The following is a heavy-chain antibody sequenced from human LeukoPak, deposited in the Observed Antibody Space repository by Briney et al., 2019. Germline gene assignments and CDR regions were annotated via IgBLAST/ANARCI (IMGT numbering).Heavy chain of an antibody. D-gene: IGHD2-15*01. J-gene: IGHJ1*01. CDR3: ARVRDCSGGSCYSQIFLQH. Sequence: ASVKVSCKASGYTFTGCYMHWVRQAPGQGLEWMGWINPNSGGTNYAQKFQGRVTMTRDTSISTAYMELSRLRSDDTAVYYCARVRDCSGGSCYSQIFLQHWGQGTLVTVSS. CDR1: GYTFTGCY. V-gene: IGHV1-2*02. CDR2: INPNSGGT.